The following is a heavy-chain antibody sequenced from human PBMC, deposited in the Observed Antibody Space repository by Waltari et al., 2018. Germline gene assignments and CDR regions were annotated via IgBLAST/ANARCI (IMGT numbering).Heavy chain of an antibody. D-gene: IGHD2-8*01. CDR3: ARRSCNGECYAPYIY. Sequence: QVQLVQSGAEVTKPGASVKVSCKPSGYTFTDYHIHWVRQAPGQGLEGMGWINPKSGATYYAQTFQGWVTMTRDTSTSTVFMELSSLKSDDTAVYYCARRSCNGECYAPYIYWGQGTLVTVSS. CDR1: GYTFTDYH. CDR2: INPKSGAT. V-gene: IGHV1-2*04. J-gene: IGHJ4*02.